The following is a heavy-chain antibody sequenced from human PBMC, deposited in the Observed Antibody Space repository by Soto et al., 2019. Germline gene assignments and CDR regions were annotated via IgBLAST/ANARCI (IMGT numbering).Heavy chain of an antibody. CDR3: AGLLGTSSRWFDP. J-gene: IGHJ5*02. V-gene: IGHV6-1*01. Sequence: SQTLSLTCVISGDSVPSSSASWNWIRQSPSRGLEWLGGTYYRSKWFNDYAVSVKGRITISPDTSKNQFSLQSNSVAPEDTAVYYCAGLLGTSSRWFDPWGQGTLVTVSS. CDR2: TYYRSKWFN. CDR1: GDSVPSSSAS. D-gene: IGHD6-6*01.